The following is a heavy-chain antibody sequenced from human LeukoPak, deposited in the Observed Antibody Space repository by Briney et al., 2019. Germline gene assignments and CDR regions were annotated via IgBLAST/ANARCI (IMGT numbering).Heavy chain of an antibody. V-gene: IGHV4-4*07. CDR1: GGSISGYS. CDR2: IYTSGRT. J-gene: IGHJ4*02. Sequence: SETLSLTCTVSGGSISGYSWSWIRQPAGKGLEWIGRIYTSGRTDYNPSLKTRVTMSIDMSKKQFSLNLNSVTAADTAMYYCARVYRVSGYAFDCWGQGTLVTVSS. CDR3: ARVYRVSGYAFDC. D-gene: IGHD3-9*01.